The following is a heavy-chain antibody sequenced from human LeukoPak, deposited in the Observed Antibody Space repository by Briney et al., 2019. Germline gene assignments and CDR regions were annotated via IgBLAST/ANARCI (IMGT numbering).Heavy chain of an antibody. Sequence: SETLSLTCTVSGGSISSGDYYWSWIRQPPGKGLEWIGYIYYGGSTYYNPSLKSRVTISVDTSKNQFSLKLSSVTAADTAVYYCARDSDSSGSVDYWGQGTLVTVSS. V-gene: IGHV4-30-4*08. D-gene: IGHD3-22*01. J-gene: IGHJ4*02. CDR2: IYYGGST. CDR1: GGSISSGDYY. CDR3: ARDSDSSGSVDY.